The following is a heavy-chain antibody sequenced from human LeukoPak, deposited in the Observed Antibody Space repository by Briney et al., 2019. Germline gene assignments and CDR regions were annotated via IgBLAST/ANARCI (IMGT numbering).Heavy chain of an antibody. Sequence: PGGSLRLPCSASGLHFKCHWMSGARPAPGKGVECVAHLKQDGSDIYFVDSVKGRFTISRDNAKNSLYLQMNSLRAEDTAVYYCAKDLHDYGNYVGWFDSWGQGTLVTVSS. J-gene: IGHJ5*01. CDR2: LKQDGSDI. V-gene: IGHV3-7*05. D-gene: IGHD4-11*01. CDR1: GLHFKCHW. CDR3: AKDLHDYGNYVGWFDS.